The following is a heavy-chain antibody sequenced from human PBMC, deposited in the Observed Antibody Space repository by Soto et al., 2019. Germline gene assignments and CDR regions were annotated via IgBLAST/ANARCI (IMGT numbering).Heavy chain of an antibody. J-gene: IGHJ6*02. Sequence: GGSLRVSCAASGFTFSSYGMHWVRQAPGKGLEWVAVISYDGSNKYYADSVKGRFTISRDNSKNTLYLQMNSLRAEDTAVYYCAKGNTVVLRFLESSRGMDVWGQGTTVTVSS. CDR3: AKGNTVVLRFLESSRGMDV. CDR2: ISYDGSNK. D-gene: IGHD3-3*01. CDR1: GFTFSSYG. V-gene: IGHV3-30*18.